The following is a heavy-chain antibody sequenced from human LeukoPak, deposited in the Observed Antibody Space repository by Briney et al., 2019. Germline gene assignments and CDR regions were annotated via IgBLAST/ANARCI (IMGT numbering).Heavy chain of an antibody. V-gene: IGHV3-74*01. Sequence: PGGSLRLSCAASGFTFSSYSMIWVRQAPGKGLVWVSRIRGDATGSNYADSVKGRFTISRDNAKNTVYLQMNSLRAEDTAVYYCARVPTAAAGQGIDYWGQGTLVTVSS. CDR3: ARVPTAAAGQGIDY. CDR1: GFTFSSYS. J-gene: IGHJ4*02. D-gene: IGHD6-13*01. CDR2: IRGDATGS.